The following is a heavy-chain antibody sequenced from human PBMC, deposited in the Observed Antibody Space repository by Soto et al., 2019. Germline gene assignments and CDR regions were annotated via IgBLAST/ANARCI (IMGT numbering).Heavy chain of an antibody. Sequence: QVQLVQSGAEEKKPGASVKVSCKASGYTFTSYAMHWVRQAPGQRLEWMGWINAGNGNTKYSQKFQGRVTITRDTSASTAYMELSSLRSEDTAVYCCAGRIVGVTALDHWARGTRVPVPS. CDR2: INAGNGNT. CDR1: GYTFTSYA. D-gene: IGHD2-21*02. V-gene: IGHV1-3*05. CDR3: AGRIVGVTALDH. J-gene: IGHJ4*02.